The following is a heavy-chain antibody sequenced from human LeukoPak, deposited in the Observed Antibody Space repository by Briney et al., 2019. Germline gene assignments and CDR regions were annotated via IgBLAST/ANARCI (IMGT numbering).Heavy chain of an antibody. CDR1: GFTFSSYG. J-gene: IGHJ6*02. CDR2: ISYDGSNK. V-gene: IGHV3-30*18. D-gene: IGHD6-19*01. Sequence: GRSLGLSCAASGFTFSSYGMHWVRQAPGKGLEWVAVISYDGSNKYYADSVKGRFTISRDNSKNTLYLQMNSLRAEDTAVYYCAKDLSSSGWYRRHYYGMDVWGQGTTVTVSS. CDR3: AKDLSSSGWYRRHYYGMDV.